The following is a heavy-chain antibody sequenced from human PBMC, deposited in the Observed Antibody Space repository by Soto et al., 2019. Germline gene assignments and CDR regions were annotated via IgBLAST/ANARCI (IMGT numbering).Heavy chain of an antibody. CDR3: ARPSRPVLRYFDWPPYYFDY. D-gene: IGHD3-9*01. V-gene: IGHV1-3*01. CDR2: INAGNGNT. CDR1: GYTFTSYA. Sequence: GASVKVSCKASGYTFTSYAMHWVRQAPGQRLEWMGWINAGNGNTKYSQKFQGRVTITRDTSASTAYMELSSLRSEDTAVYYCARPSRPVLRYFDWPPYYFDYWGQGTLVTVSS. J-gene: IGHJ4*02.